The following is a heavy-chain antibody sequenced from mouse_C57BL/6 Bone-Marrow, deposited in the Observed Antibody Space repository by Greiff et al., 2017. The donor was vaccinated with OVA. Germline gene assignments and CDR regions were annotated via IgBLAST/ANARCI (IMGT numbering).Heavy chain of an antibody. CDR1: GFTFSSYA. Sequence: EVQGVESGGGLVKPGGSLKLSCAASGFTFSSYAMSWVRQTPEKRLEWVATISDGGSYTYYPDNVKGRYTISRDNAKNNLYLQMSHLESEDTDMYDYARELYFDYWGQGTALTVSS. V-gene: IGHV5-4*01. J-gene: IGHJ2*01. CDR2: ISDGGSYT. CDR3: ARELYFDY.